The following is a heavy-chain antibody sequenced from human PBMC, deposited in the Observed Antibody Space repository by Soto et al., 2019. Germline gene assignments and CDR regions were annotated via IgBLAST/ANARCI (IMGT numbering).Heavy chain of an antibody. CDR3: ARQDDTAMVTHYYYMDV. J-gene: IGHJ6*03. Sequence: PGGFLILSCAASGFTFSSYWMSWVGKAPGKGLEWVANIKQDGSEKYYVDSVKGRFTISRDNAKNSLYLQMNSLRAEDTAVYYCARQDDTAMVTHYYYMDVWGKGTAVTVSS. CDR2: IKQDGSEK. D-gene: IGHD5-18*01. CDR1: GFTFSSYW. V-gene: IGHV3-7*01.